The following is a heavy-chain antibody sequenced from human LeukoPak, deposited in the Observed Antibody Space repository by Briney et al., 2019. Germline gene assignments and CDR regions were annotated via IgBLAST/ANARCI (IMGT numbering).Heavy chain of an antibody. J-gene: IGHJ2*01. D-gene: IGHD1-14*01. V-gene: IGHV4-59*01. CDR3: ASGTFDGPLYGTYWYFHV. CDR2: IYSNGNT. CDR1: GASINNNC. Sequence: PSETLSLTCAVSGASINNNCWTWVRQPPGKGLEWIGYIYSNGNTNYNPSLKGRVTMSIETSKNQFSLQLPSVTAADTAVYYCASGTFDGPLYGTYWYFHVWGRGTLVTVSS.